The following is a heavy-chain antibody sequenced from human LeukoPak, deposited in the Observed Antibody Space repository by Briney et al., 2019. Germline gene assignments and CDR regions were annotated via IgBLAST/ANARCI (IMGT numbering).Heavy chain of an antibody. CDR3: ARMAAAGLPPYYYYGMDV. V-gene: IGHV4-59*01. CDR2: IYYSGST. CDR1: GGSISSYY. D-gene: IGHD6-13*01. J-gene: IGHJ6*02. Sequence: SETLSLTCTVSGGSISSYYWSWIRQPPGKGLEWIGYIYYSGSTNYNPSLKSRVTISVDTSKNQFSLKLSSVTAADTAVYYCARMAAAGLPPYYYYGMDVWGQGTTVTVSS.